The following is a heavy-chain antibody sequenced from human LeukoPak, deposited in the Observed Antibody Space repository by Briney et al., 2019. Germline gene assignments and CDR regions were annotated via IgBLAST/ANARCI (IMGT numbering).Heavy chain of an antibody. Sequence: SETLSLACTLSGDSLASKYLTWIRQPPGKGLEWIGYMYHSGTTSNNPSLKSRVTISVDTSKNQFSLKVRSVTAADTAVYYWARGLGWGSTIFDYWGQGTLVTVSS. D-gene: IGHD3-3*01. CDR3: ARGLGWGSTIFDY. J-gene: IGHJ4*02. CDR1: GDSLASKY. V-gene: IGHV4-59*01. CDR2: MYHSGTT.